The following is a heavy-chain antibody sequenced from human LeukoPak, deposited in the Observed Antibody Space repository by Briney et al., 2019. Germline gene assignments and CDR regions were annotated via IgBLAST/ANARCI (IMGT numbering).Heavy chain of an antibody. CDR2: INPNSGVT. CDR3: ARATSFDY. J-gene: IGHJ4*02. CDR1: GYTFTGYY. V-gene: IGHV1-2*02. Sequence: ASVKVSRKTSGYTFTGYYIHWVRQAPGQGLEWMGWINPNSGVTKYAQKFQDRVTMTRDTSTSMVYMELSSLRSDDTAVYYCARATSFDYWGQGTLVTVSS. D-gene: IGHD3-16*01.